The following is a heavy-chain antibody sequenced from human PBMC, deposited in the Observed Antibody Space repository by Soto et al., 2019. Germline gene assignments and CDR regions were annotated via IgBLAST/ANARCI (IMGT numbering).Heavy chain of an antibody. Sequence: DVQLVESGGGLIQPGESLRLSCAAFGLTVSGTKYVAWVRQAPGKGLEWVSALYDVFGSFYADSVKGRFTTSSDRSKSTVYLQMNDVRPDDTAVYYCASWHEREHAYDVWRQGTKVIVSS. CDR3: ASWHEREHAYDV. D-gene: IGHD1-1*01. V-gene: IGHV3-53*01. CDR2: LYDVFGS. J-gene: IGHJ3*01. CDR1: GLTVSGTKY.